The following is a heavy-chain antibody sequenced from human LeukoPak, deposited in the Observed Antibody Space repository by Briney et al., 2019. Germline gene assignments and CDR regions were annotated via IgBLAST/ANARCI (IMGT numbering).Heavy chain of an antibody. CDR3: ARDRDTAMARAPAFDI. CDR2: IYYSGST. J-gene: IGHJ3*02. Sequence: SETLSLTCIVSGGSVSSGSYYWSWIRQPPGKGLEWIGYIYYSGSTNYNPSLKSRVTISVDTSKNQFSLKLSSVTAADTAVYYCARDRDTAMARAPAFDIWGQGKMVNVSS. CDR1: GGSVSSGSYY. V-gene: IGHV4-61*01. D-gene: IGHD5-18*01.